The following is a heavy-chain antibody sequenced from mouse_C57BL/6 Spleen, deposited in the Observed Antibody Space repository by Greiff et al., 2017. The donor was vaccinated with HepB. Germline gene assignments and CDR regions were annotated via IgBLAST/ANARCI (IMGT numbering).Heavy chain of an antibody. Sequence: QVQLQQSGPELVKPGASVKISCKASGYAFSNSWMNWVKQRPGKGLEWIGRIYPGDGDTNYNGKFKGKATLTADKSSSTAYMQLSSLTSEDSAVYFCARSGTTVWGQGTLVTVSA. CDR1: GYAFSNSW. CDR2: IYPGDGDT. J-gene: IGHJ3*01. CDR3: ARSGTTV. D-gene: IGHD1-1*01. V-gene: IGHV1-82*01.